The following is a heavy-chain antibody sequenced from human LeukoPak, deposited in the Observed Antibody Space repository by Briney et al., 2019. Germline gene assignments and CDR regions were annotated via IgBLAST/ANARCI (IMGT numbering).Heavy chain of an antibody. Sequence: PGGSLRLSCTASGFTFGDYAMSWFRQAPGKGLEWLGFIRSKTHSGATEYAASERGRFTLSRDDSKSIAYLQMNSLKTEDTAMYYCSRGYSYGYHWGQGTLVTVSS. CDR3: SRGYSYGYH. D-gene: IGHD5-18*01. V-gene: IGHV3-49*03. CDR2: IRSKTHSGAT. CDR1: GFTFGDYA. J-gene: IGHJ5*02.